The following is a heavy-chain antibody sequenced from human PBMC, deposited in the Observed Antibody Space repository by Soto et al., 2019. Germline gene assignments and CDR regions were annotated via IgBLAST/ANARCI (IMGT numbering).Heavy chain of an antibody. V-gene: IGHV1-18*01. Sequence: QVPLVQSGAEVKKPGASVKVYCKASGYTFITYGVSWVRQAPGQGLDWLGWISTYNGNTRYAERLQGRVTMTTDTTTNTACMELRNLRSDDTAVYYCARGPTDYYDNSANYFLDYWGQGTLVTVSS. CDR1: GYTFITYG. D-gene: IGHD3-22*01. J-gene: IGHJ4*02. CDR3: ARGPTDYYDNSANYFLDY. CDR2: ISTYNGNT.